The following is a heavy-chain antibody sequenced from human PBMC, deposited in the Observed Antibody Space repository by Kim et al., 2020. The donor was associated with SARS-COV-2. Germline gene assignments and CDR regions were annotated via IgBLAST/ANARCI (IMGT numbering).Heavy chain of an antibody. J-gene: IGHJ6*02. D-gene: IGHD5-12*01. V-gene: IGHV4-34*01. CDR2: INHSGST. CDR3: ARGGPVSGYDLFGMDV. CDR1: GGSFSGYY. Sequence: SETLSLTCAVYGGSFSGYYWSWIRQPPGKELEWIGEINHSGSTNYNPSLKSRVTISVDTSKNQFSLKLSSVTAADTAVYYSARGGPVSGYDLFGMDVWGQGTTVTVSS.